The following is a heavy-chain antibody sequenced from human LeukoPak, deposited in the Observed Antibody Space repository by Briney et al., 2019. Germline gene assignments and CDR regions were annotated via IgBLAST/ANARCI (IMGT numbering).Heavy chain of an antibody. V-gene: IGHV3-30*02. D-gene: IGHD3-9*01. CDR2: IRYDGSNK. Sequence: QAGGSLRLPCAASGFTFSSYGMHWVRQAPGKGLEWVAFIRYDGSNKYYADSVKGRFTVSRDNSKNTLYLQMNSLRAEDTAVYYCAKDHVRYFDWLTPYYMDVWGKGTTVTVSS. CDR3: AKDHVRYFDWLTPYYMDV. J-gene: IGHJ6*03. CDR1: GFTFSSYG.